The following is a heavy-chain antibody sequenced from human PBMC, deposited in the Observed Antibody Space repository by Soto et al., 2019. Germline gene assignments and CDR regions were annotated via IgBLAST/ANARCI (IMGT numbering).Heavy chain of an antibody. D-gene: IGHD4-4*01. Sequence: SETLSLTCTVSGGSISSGDYCWTWIRQPPGKGLEWIGYIYDSGATYDNPSLRNRLTIPVDTSRNQFSLKLSFVTAADTALYYCASARLHYRTIDYWGQGTLVTVSS. J-gene: IGHJ4*02. CDR3: ASARLHYRTIDY. CDR1: GGSISSGDYC. CDR2: IYDSGAT. V-gene: IGHV4-30-4*01.